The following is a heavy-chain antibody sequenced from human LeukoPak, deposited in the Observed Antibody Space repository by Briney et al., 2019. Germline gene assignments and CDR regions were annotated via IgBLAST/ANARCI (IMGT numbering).Heavy chain of an antibody. Sequence: SETLSLTCTVSGGSISSGGYYWSWIRQHPGKGLEWIGYIYYSGSTYYNPSLKSRVTISVDTSKNPFSLKLSSVTAADTAVYYCAREGPDIVVVPAAIDAFDIWGQGTMVTVSS. V-gene: IGHV4-31*03. J-gene: IGHJ3*02. CDR1: GGSISSGGYY. CDR2: IYYSGST. D-gene: IGHD2-2*01. CDR3: AREGPDIVVVPAAIDAFDI.